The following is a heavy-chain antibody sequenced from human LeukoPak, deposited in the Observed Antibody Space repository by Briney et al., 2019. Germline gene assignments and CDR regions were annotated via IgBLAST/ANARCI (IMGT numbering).Heavy chain of an antibody. CDR1: GFTFSTYG. Sequence: GGSLTLSCAASGFTFSTYGMTWVRQAPGKGLEWISYISSRSDSIKYADSVKGRFTSSRDNAKNSLYLQMNSLRAEDTAVYYCARDRGLIAAAANALDYWGQGTLVTVSS. J-gene: IGHJ4*02. V-gene: IGHV3-48*04. D-gene: IGHD6-13*01. CDR3: ARDRGLIAAAANALDY. CDR2: ISSRSDSI.